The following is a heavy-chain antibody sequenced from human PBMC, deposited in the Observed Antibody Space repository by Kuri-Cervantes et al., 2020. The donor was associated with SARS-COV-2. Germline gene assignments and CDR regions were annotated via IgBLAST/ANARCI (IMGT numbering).Heavy chain of an antibody. CDR2: IYYSGST. D-gene: IGHD6-13*01. CDR1: GGSISSSSYY. CDR3: ASSGAAAGLDWFDP. Sequence: LSCTVSGGSISSSSYYWGWIRQPPGKGLEWIGSIYYSGSTYYNPSLKSRVTISVDTSKNQFSLKLSSVTAADTAVYYCASSGAAAGLDWFDPWGQGTLVTVSS. J-gene: IGHJ5*02. V-gene: IGHV4-39*07.